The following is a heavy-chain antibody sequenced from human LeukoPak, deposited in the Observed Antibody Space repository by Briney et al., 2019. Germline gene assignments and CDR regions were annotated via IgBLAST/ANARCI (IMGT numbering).Heavy chain of an antibody. J-gene: IGHJ4*02. CDR3: AREMAAHPFDN. V-gene: IGHV3-21*01. Sequence: GGSLRLSCAASGFTFSSYSMNWVRQAPGKGLEWVSSISSSSSYIYYADSVKGRFTISRDNAKNSLYLQMNSLRAEDTAVYYCAREMAAHPFDNWGQGTLVTVSS. CDR2: ISSSSSYI. CDR1: GFTFSSYS. D-gene: IGHD6-6*01.